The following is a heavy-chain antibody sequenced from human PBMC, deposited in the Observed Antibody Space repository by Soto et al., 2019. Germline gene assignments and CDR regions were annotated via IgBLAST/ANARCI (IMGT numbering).Heavy chain of an antibody. Sequence: SETLSPTCTVSGGSISSGDYYWSWIRQPPGKGLEWIGYIYYSGSTYYNPSLKSRVTISVDTSKNQFSLKLSSVTAADTAVYYCARVDTAMVTRYWGQGTLVTVSS. CDR2: IYYSGST. CDR1: GGSISSGDYY. D-gene: IGHD5-18*01. CDR3: ARVDTAMVTRY. V-gene: IGHV4-30-4*01. J-gene: IGHJ4*02.